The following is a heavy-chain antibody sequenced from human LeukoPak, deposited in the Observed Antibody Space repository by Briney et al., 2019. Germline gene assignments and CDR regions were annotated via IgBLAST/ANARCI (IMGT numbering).Heavy chain of an antibody. CDR3: ARVYDIFGSGSHSDF. D-gene: IGHD3-10*01. CDR1: GYTFTSYY. J-gene: IGHJ4*02. CDR2: INPNSGDR. Sequence: ASVQVSCTASGYTFTSYYMHWVRQAPGQGLEWMGWINPNSGDRNYAQKFQGRVTMTRDTSISTAYMELSRLRSDDTAVYYCARVYDIFGSGSHSDFWGQGTLVTVSS. V-gene: IGHV1-2*02.